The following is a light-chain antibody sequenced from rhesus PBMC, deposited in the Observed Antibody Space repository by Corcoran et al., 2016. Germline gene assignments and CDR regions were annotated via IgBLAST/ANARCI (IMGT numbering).Light chain of an antibody. V-gene: IGKV1-33*02. Sequence: DIQMTQSPSSLSASVGDRVTITCQASQGISSWLAWYQQKPGTAPKLLIYAASSLQSGVSSSFSGSGSGTDFTLTISSLQPEDFATYYCQQHNSYPRTFGQGTKVEIK. CDR3: QQHNSYPRT. CDR2: AAS. J-gene: IGKJ1*01. CDR1: QGISSW.